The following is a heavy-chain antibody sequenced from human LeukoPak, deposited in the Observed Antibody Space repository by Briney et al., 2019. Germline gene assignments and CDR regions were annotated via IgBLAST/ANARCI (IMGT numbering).Heavy chain of an antibody. J-gene: IGHJ4*02. CDR3: ATSIAVAGLLDY. Sequence: GGSLRLSCAASGFTFSSYSMIWVRQAPGKGLEWVSSISSSSSYIYYAASVKGRFTISRDNAKNSLYLQMNSLRAEDTAVYYCATSIAVAGLLDYWGQGTLVTVSS. CDR1: GFTFSSYS. V-gene: IGHV3-21*01. D-gene: IGHD6-19*01. CDR2: ISSSSSYI.